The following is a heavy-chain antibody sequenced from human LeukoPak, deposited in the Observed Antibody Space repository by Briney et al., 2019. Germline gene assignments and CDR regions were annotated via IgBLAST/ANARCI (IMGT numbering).Heavy chain of an antibody. V-gene: IGHV1-2*02. J-gene: IGHJ5*02. CDR3: ARDQDWNRNWFDP. Sequence: ASVNVSCKASGYTFTDYYMHWVRQAPGQGLEWMGWINPNSGGKKYAQKFQGRVTMTRDTSISTAYMELRRLRYDDTAVYYCARDQDWNRNWFDPWGQGTLVTVSS. D-gene: IGHD1-1*01. CDR1: GYTFTDYY. CDR2: INPNSGGK.